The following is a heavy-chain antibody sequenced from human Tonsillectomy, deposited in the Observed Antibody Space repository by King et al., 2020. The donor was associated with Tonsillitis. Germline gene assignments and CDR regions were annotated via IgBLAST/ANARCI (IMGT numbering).Heavy chain of an antibody. V-gene: IGHV3-7*01. CDR2: IKQDGSEK. D-gene: IGHD3-22*01. CDR1: GFTFSSYW. Sequence: EVQLVESGGGLVQPGGSLRLSCAASGFTFSSYWMSWVRQAPGKGLEWVANIKQDGSEKYYVDSVKGRFTISRDNAKNSLYLQMNSLRAEDTAVYYCARYHYESSGYYPDAFDIWGQGTMVTVSS. J-gene: IGHJ3*02. CDR3: ARYHYESSGYYPDAFDI.